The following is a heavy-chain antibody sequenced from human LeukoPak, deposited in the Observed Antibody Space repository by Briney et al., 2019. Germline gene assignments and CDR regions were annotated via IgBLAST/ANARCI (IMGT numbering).Heavy chain of an antibody. V-gene: IGHV1-2*02. D-gene: IGHD2-2*02. CDR2: IDPNSGGT. CDR3: ARSRPNTSYYYYGMDV. J-gene: IGHJ6*02. CDR1: GYTFTGYY. Sequence: EASVKVSCKASGYTFTGYYMHWLRQPPGQGLEWMGWIDPNSGGTNYAQKFQGRVTMTRDTSISTAYMELSRLRSDDTAVYYCARSRPNTSYYYYGMDVWGQGTTVTVSS.